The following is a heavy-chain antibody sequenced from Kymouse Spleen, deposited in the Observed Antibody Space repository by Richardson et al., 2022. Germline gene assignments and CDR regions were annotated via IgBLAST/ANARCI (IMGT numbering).Heavy chain of an antibody. J-gene: IGHJ6*02. Sequence: EVQLVESGGGLVKPGGSLRLSCAASGFTFSSYSMNWVRQAPGKGLEWVSSISSSSSYIYYADSVKGRFTISRDNAKNSLYLQMNSLRAEDTAVYYCARDYGSGSYYNPYYYYGMDVWGQGTTVTVSS. D-gene: IGHD3-10*01. CDR3: ARDYGSGSYYNPYYYYGMDV. V-gene: IGHV3-21*03. CDR2: ISSSSSYI. CDR1: GFTFSSYS.